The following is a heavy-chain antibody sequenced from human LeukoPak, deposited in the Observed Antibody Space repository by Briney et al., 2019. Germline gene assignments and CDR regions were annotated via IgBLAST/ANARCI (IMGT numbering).Heavy chain of an antibody. CDR3: ARDQYYYDSSGLFDY. V-gene: IGHV1-2*02. Sequence: GASVKVSCKASGYAFTSYDIHWVRQAPGQGLEWMGWINPNHGNTNYAQKFQGRVTMTTDTSMSTAYMELSSLRSDDTAVYYCARDQYYYDSSGLFDYWGQGTLVTVSS. D-gene: IGHD3-22*01. CDR2: INPNHGNT. CDR1: GYAFTSYD. J-gene: IGHJ4*02.